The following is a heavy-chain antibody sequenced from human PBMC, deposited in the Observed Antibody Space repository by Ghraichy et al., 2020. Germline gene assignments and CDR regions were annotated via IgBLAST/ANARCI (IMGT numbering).Heavy chain of an antibody. CDR2: LSGSGGST. Sequence: GGSLRLSCAASGFTFSSYAMNWVRQAPGKGLEWVSVLSGSGGSTLYADSVKGRFTIARDNSQNMLYLQMNSVRAEDTAIYYCAKEGQGSGSYYNQFDYWGQGTLVTVSS. CDR3: AKEGQGSGSYYNQFDY. D-gene: IGHD3-10*01. CDR1: GFTFSSYA. J-gene: IGHJ4*02. V-gene: IGHV3-23*01.